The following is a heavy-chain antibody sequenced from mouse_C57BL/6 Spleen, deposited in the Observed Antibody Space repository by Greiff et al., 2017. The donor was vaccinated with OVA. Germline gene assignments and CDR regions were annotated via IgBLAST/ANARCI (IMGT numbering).Heavy chain of an antibody. CDR3: ATLYDYERGDY. D-gene: IGHD2-4*01. CDR1: GYAFSSSW. V-gene: IGHV1-82*01. Sequence: LQESGPELVKPGASVKISCKASGYAFSSSWMNWVKQRPGKGLEWIGRIYPGDGDTNYNGKFKGKATLTADKSSSTAYMQLSSLTSEDSAVYFCATLYDYERGDYWGQGTTLTVSS. J-gene: IGHJ2*01. CDR2: IYPGDGDT.